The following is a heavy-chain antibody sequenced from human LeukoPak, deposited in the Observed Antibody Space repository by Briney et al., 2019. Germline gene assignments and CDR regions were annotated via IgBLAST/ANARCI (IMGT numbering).Heavy chain of an antibody. V-gene: IGHV3-23*01. D-gene: IGHD3-22*01. J-gene: IGHJ4*02. CDR3: VKGSRDSTSYCFDY. CDR2: ISGSGDST. Sequence: PGGSLRLSCAAPGFTFSTYAMSWVRQAPGKGLEWVSGISGSGDSTYHADSVKGRFTISSDKSKNTLYLQMNSLRAEDTAMYYCVKGSRDSTSYCFDYWGQGTLVTVSS. CDR1: GFTFSTYA.